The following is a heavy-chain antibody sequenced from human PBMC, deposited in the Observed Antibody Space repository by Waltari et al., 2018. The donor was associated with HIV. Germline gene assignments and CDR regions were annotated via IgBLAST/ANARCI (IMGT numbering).Heavy chain of an antibody. V-gene: IGHV3-30*01. CDR2: ISYDGSNK. CDR3: ARDDFAY. Sequence: QVQLVESGGGVVQPGRSLRPSCAASGFTFSGYAMHWVRQGPGKGLEWVAVISYDGSNKDYADSVKGRITISRDNSKNTLYLQMNSLRAEDTALYYCARDDFAYWGQGTLVTVSS. CDR1: GFTFSGYA. J-gene: IGHJ4*02.